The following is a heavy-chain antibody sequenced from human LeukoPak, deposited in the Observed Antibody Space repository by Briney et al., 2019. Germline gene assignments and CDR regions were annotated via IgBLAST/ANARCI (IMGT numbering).Heavy chain of an antibody. CDR2: ISYDGSNK. CDR1: GFTFSSYA. D-gene: IGHD3-3*01. V-gene: IGHV3-30-3*01. Sequence: PGGSLRLSCAASGFTFSSYAMRWVRQAPGKGLEWVAVISYDGSNKYYADSVKGRFTISRDNSKNTLYLQMNSLRAEDTAVYYCAKAPIRFLEWLFDYWGQGTLVTVSS. CDR3: AKAPIRFLEWLFDY. J-gene: IGHJ4*02.